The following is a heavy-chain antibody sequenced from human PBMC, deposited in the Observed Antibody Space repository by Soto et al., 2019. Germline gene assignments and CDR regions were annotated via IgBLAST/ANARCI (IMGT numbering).Heavy chain of an antibody. Sequence: QITLRESGPTLVIPTQTLTLTCTFSGFSLTTTGVGLGWIRQAPGNALEWLALIYWDDDKRYRPYLKSRLTITKHTSKNQLVLTMTNMDPVDTATYYCAPRGVRVTALFDYWGPGTPVTVSS. D-gene: IGHD3-16*01. CDR3: APRGVRVTALFDY. V-gene: IGHV2-5*02. CDR1: GFSLTTTGVG. CDR2: IYWDDDK. J-gene: IGHJ4*02.